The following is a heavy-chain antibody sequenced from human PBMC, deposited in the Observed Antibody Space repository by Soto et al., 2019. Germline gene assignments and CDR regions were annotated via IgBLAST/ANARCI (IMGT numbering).Heavy chain of an antibody. J-gene: IGHJ5*02. Sequence: PSETLSLTCTVSGGSISSSSYYWGWIRQPPGKGLEWIGSIYYSGSTYYNPSLKSRVTISVDTSKNQFSLKLSSVTAADTAVYYCARLLNRFWSGYSTLPGIDPWGQGTLVTV. V-gene: IGHV4-39*01. D-gene: IGHD3-3*01. CDR2: IYYSGST. CDR3: ARLLNRFWSGYSTLPGIDP. CDR1: GGSISSSSYY.